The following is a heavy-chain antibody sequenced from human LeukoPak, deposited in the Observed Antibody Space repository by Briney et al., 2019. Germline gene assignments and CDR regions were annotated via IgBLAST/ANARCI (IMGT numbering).Heavy chain of an antibody. CDR2: INHSGST. V-gene: IGHV4-34*01. CDR1: GGSFSGCY. Sequence: SETLSLTCAVYGGSFSGCYWSWIRQPPGKGLEWIGEINHSGSTNYNPSLKSRVTISVDTSKNQLSLKLSSVTAADTAVYYCARRRDGYNYIYYYYYMDVWGKGTTVTISS. J-gene: IGHJ6*03. D-gene: IGHD5-24*01. CDR3: ARRRDGYNYIYYYYYMDV.